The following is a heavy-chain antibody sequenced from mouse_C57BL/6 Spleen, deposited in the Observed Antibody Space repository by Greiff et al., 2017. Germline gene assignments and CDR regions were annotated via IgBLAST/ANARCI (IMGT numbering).Heavy chain of an antibody. CDR3: ARTDNTTVYYYAMDY. Sequence: QVQLQQSGTELVKPGASVKLSCKASGYTFTSYWMHWVKQRPGQGLEWIGNINPSNGGTNYNEKFKSKATLTVDKSSSTAYMQLSSLTSEDSAVYYCARTDNTTVYYYAMDYWGQGTSVTVSS. CDR1: GYTFTSYW. CDR2: INPSNGGT. J-gene: IGHJ4*01. V-gene: IGHV1-53*01. D-gene: IGHD1-1*01.